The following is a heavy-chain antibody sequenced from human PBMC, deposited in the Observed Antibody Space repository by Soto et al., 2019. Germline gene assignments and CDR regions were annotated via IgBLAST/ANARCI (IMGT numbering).Heavy chain of an antibody. D-gene: IGHD6-6*01. J-gene: IGHJ5*02. CDR3: ARGNSSPHSASWFDP. Sequence: QVQLQQWGAGLLKPSETLSLTCAVYGGSFSGYYWSWIRQPPGKGLEWIGEINHSGSTNYNPSLKSRVTISVDTSKNQFSLKLSSVTAADTAVYYCARGNSSPHSASWFDPWGQGTLVTVSS. CDR2: INHSGST. V-gene: IGHV4-34*01. CDR1: GGSFSGYY.